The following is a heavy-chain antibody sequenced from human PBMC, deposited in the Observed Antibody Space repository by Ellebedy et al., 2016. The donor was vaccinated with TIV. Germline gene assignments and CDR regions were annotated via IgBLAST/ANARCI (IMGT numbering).Heavy chain of an antibody. D-gene: IGHD1-26*01. J-gene: IGHJ4*01. CDR1: GYTVGTYG. CDR3: ARGEVLLDY. Sequence: AASVKVSCKTSGYTVGTYGITWVRRAPGQGLDWLGWIAPNDGRTNYAQKLQGRVTITTDTSTSTAYMELRSLRSEDTAVYYCARGEVLLDYWGHGTLVTVSS. CDR2: IAPNDGRT. V-gene: IGHV1-18*01.